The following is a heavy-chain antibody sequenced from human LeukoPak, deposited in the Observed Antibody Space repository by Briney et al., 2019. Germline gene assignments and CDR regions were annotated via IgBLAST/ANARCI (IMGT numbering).Heavy chain of an antibody. CDR2: IYSDNT. V-gene: IGHV3-53*01. CDR3: AKGDNYYGSGSYPDY. Sequence: GGSLRLSCTVSGFTVSSNSMSWVRQAPGKGLEWVSFIYSDNTHYSDSVKGRFTISRDNSKNTLYLQMNSLRAEDTAVYYCAKGDNYYGSGSYPDYWGQGTLVTVSS. D-gene: IGHD3-10*01. CDR1: GFTVSSNS. J-gene: IGHJ4*02.